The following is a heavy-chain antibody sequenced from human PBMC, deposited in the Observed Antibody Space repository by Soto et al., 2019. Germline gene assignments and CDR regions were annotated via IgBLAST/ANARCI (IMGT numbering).Heavy chain of an antibody. D-gene: IGHD6-19*01. Sequence: PSETLSLTCTVSGGSISISSHYWGWIRQPPGKGLEWIGSNYYSGSTYYNPSLKSRVTISVDTSKNTLYLQMYSLRGEDTAVYYCARDPAPSGWYDYWGQGTLVTVSS. J-gene: IGHJ4*02. CDR1: GGSISISSHY. V-gene: IGHV4-39*02. CDR3: ARDPAPSGWYDY. CDR2: NYYSGST.